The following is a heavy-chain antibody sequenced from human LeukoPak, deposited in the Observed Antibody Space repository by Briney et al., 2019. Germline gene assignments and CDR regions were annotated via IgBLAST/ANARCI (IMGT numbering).Heavy chain of an antibody. CDR1: GFTFSTYS. Sequence: GRSLSLACAASGFTFSTYSMSCVRQPPREGLEWVSAISGSSGSTYYADSVKGRFTISRDNSKNTLYLQMNSLRAEDTAVYYCAKVLTAEYENFDYWGQGTLVTVSS. V-gene: IGHV3-23*01. CDR2: ISGSSGST. J-gene: IGHJ4*02. CDR3: AKVLTAEYENFDY. D-gene: IGHD6-6*01.